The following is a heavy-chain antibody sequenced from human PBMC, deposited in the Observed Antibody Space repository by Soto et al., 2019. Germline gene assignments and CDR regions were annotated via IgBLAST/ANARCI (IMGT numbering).Heavy chain of an antibody. CDR1: GGTFSSYA. V-gene: IGHV1-69*12. CDR2: IIPIFGTA. J-gene: IGHJ6*02. Sequence: QVQLVQSGAEVKKPGSSVKVSCKASGGTFSSYAISWVRQAPGQGLEWMGGIIPIFGTANYAQKFQGRVTITADESTSTAYMELSSLRSEDTAVYYCARTYGSGSYYYYYYGMDVWGQGTTVTVSS. CDR3: ARTYGSGSYYYYYYGMDV. D-gene: IGHD3-10*01.